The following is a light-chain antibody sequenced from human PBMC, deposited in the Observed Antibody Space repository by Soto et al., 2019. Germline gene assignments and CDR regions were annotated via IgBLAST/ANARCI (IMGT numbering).Light chain of an antibody. CDR1: SSDVGGSNY. V-gene: IGLV2-14*01. CDR3: SSYTSSNTLEV. J-gene: IGLJ1*01. Sequence: QSALVQPASVSGSPGQSITISCTGTSSDVGGSNYVSWYQHHPLRAPKLLMFEVSYRPSGASNRFSGSKSGNTASLTISGLQAEDEADYYCSSYTSSNTLEVFGSGTKVTVL. CDR2: EVS.